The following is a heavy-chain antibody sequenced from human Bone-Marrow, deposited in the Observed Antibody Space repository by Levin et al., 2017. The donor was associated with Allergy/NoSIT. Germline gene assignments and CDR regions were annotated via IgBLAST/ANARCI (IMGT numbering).Heavy chain of an antibody. CDR1: GGSISSSNW. V-gene: IGHV4-4*02. D-gene: IGHD2-2*01. CDR3: ARAVLGYCSSTSCYDRGGYGY. J-gene: IGHJ4*02. Sequence: SQTLSLTCAVSGGSISSSNWWSWVRQPPGKGLEWIGEIYHSGSTNYNPSLKSRVTISVDKSKNQFSLKLSSVTAADTAVYYCARAVLGYCSSTSCYDRGGYGYWGQGTLVTVSS. CDR2: IYHSGST.